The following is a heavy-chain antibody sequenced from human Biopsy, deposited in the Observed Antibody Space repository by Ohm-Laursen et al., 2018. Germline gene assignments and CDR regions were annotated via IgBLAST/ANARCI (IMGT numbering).Heavy chain of an antibody. CDR3: ARLYRLDDYWNDDPPDAFDV. CDR2: ISKGGDT. V-gene: IGHV4-59*07. Sequence: SDTLSLTCTVSGGSNTDDYWSWIRQSPGKGLEWIGFISKGGDTTYNPSLRGRVAISVDTSKNQFSLKLSSVTAADTAIFFCARLYRLDDYWNDDPPDAFDVWGQGTMVTVSS. CDR1: GGSNTDDY. D-gene: IGHD1-1*01. J-gene: IGHJ3*01.